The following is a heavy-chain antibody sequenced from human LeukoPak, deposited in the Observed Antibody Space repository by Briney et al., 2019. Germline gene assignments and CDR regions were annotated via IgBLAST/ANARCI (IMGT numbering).Heavy chain of an antibody. V-gene: IGHV4-34*01. CDR1: GGSFSGYY. Sequence: SETLSLTCAVYGGSFSGYYWSWIRQPPGKGLEWIGEINHSGSTNYNPSLKSRVTISVDTSQNQFSLKLSSVTAADTAVYYCARSRGSYGYSTSYFDYWGQGTLVTVSS. D-gene: IGHD5-18*01. J-gene: IGHJ4*02. CDR3: ARSRGSYGYSTSYFDY. CDR2: INHSGST.